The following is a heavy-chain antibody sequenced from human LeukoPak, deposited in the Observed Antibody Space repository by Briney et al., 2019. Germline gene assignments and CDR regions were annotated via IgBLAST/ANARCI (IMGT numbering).Heavy chain of an antibody. CDR1: GFTFSSYG. V-gene: IGHV3-23*01. CDR2: ISGSGGST. CDR3: AKGQSTFPFQLLNDF. Sequence: PGGSLRLSCAASGFTFSSYGMTWVRQAPGKGLEWVSGISGSGGSTYYADSVKGRFTISRDNSKNTLYLQMNSLRADDTAVYYCAKGQSTFPFQLLNDFWGQGTLVTVSS. D-gene: IGHD1-1*01. J-gene: IGHJ4*02.